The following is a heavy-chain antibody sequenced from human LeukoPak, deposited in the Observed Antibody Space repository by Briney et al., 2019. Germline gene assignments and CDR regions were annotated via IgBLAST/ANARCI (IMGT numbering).Heavy chain of an antibody. J-gene: IGHJ6*04. CDR1: GFTFSSYV. D-gene: IGHD3-10*02. CDR2: ISYEGSNE. V-gene: IGHV3-30*04. CDR3: EELGITMIGGV. Sequence: GGSVRLSCAASGFTFSSYVMHWVRQAPGKGLEWVAIISYEGSNEYYADSVKGRFTISRDNAKNSLYLQMNSLRAEDTAVYYCEELGITMIGGVWGKGTTVTISS.